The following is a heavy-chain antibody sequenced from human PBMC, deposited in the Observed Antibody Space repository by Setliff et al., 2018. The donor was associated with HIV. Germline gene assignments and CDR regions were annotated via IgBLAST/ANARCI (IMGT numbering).Heavy chain of an antibody. D-gene: IGHD4-17*01. CDR1: GGTFKNDV. Sequence: ASVKVSCKASGGTFKNDVISWVRQAPGQGLEWMGGITPVFGTANYAQKFQGRVTIIADESTSTAYMEISNLRSEDTAVYYCARGSLLRRTASNLFETVDYWDYYLDVWGKGTTVTVSS. CDR2: ITPVFGTA. CDR3: ARGSLLRRTASNLFETVDYWDYYLDV. J-gene: IGHJ6*03. V-gene: IGHV1-69*13.